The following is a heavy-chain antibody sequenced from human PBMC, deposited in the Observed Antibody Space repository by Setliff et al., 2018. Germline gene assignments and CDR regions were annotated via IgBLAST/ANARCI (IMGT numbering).Heavy chain of an antibody. CDR1: GGSFSTYY. CDR3: ARDPHVLRYFDWLSPPTAFDI. CDR2: IYYSGST. J-gene: IGHJ3*02. D-gene: IGHD3-9*01. V-gene: IGHV4-59*01. Sequence: KTSETLSLTCAVYGGSFSTYYWIWIRQPPGKGLEWIGYIYYSGSTNYNPSLKSRVTISVDTSKNQFSLKLSSVTAADTAVYYCARDPHVLRYFDWLSPPTAFDIWGQGTMVTVSS.